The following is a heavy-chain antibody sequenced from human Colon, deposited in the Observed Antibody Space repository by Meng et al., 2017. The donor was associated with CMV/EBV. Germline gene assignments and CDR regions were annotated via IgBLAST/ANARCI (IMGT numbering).Heavy chain of an antibody. J-gene: IGHJ4*02. CDR2: FNPEDGER. Sequence: SVKVSCKVSGYTLTELSIHWVRQAPGKGLEWMGGFNPEDGERVYAQKFQGRISMTEDTSTDTAYMELSSLTFEDTAVFYCASERLGAAAIPLDHWGQGTLVTVS. CDR1: GYTLTELS. V-gene: IGHV1-24*01. CDR3: ASERLGAAAIPLDH. D-gene: IGHD6-13*01.